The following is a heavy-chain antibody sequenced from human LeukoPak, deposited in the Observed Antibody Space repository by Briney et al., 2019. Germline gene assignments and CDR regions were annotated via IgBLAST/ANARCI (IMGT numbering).Heavy chain of an antibody. J-gene: IGHJ6*02. CDR3: AREKDSYNYGDYYYGMDV. V-gene: IGHV3-7*01. CDR1: GFTFSTHW. Sequence: GGSLRLSCAASGFTFSTHWMNWVRQPPGKGLEWVANINREGSDKNYVDSVKGRFTISRDNAKNSLYLQMNSLRVEDTAVYYCAREKDSYNYGDYYYGMDVWGQGTTVTVSS. CDR2: INREGSDK. D-gene: IGHD5-24*01.